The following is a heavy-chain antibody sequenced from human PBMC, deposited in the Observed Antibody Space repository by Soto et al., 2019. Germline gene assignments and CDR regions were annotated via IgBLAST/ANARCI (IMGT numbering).Heavy chain of an antibody. V-gene: IGHV3-66*01. CDR2: IYSGGST. CDR3: ASTPYSSGWNLAFDY. CDR1: GFTVSSNY. D-gene: IGHD6-19*01. Sequence: GGSLRLSCAASGFTVSSNYMSWVRQAPGKGLEWVSVIYSGGSTYYADSVKGRFTISRDNSKNTLYLQMNSLRAEDTAVYYCASTPYSSGWNLAFDYWGQGTLVTVSS. J-gene: IGHJ4*02.